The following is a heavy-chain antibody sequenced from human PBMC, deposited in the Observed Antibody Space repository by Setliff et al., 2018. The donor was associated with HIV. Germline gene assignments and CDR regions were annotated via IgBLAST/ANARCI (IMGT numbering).Heavy chain of an antibody. CDR2: IYTSGST. V-gene: IGHV4-4*07. J-gene: IGHJ2*01. CDR3: ARLTINTTTVTAHLLWYLDL. D-gene: IGHD4-17*01. CDR1: GGSISGYY. Sequence: PSETLSLTCTVSGGSISGYYWSWIRKPAGKGLEWIGRIYTSGSTDYNPSFKSRVTMSVDTSKNQFSLKLNSVTAADTAIYYCARLTINTTTVTAHLLWYLDLWGRGTLVTVSS.